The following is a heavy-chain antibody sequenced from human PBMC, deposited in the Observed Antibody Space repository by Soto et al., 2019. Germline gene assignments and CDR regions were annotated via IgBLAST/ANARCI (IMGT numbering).Heavy chain of an antibody. D-gene: IGHD6-19*01. CDR3: ASSGWETYYFDY. CDR2: IYYSGST. Sequence: SETLSLTCTVSGGSISSYYWSWIRQPPGKGLERIGYIYYSGSTNYNPSLKSRVTISVDTSKNQFSLKLSSVTAADTAVYYCASSGWETYYFDYWGQGTLVTVSS. V-gene: IGHV4-59*01. J-gene: IGHJ4*02. CDR1: GGSISSYY.